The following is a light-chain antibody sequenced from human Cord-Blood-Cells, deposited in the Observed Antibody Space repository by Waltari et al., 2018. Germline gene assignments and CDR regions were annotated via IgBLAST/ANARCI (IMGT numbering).Light chain of an antibody. CDR2: GAS. J-gene: IGKJ2*01. Sequence: EIVMTQSPATLSVSPGERATLSCWASQSVSSNLAWYQQKPGQAPRLLIYGASTRATGIPAMFSVSGSGTEFTLTISSLQSEDFAVYYCQQYNNWPPYTFGQGTKLEIK. CDR1: QSVSSN. CDR3: QQYNNWPPYT. V-gene: IGKV3-15*01.